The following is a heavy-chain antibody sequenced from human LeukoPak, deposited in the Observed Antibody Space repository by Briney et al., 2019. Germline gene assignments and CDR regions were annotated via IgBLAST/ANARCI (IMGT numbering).Heavy chain of an antibody. D-gene: IGHD6-13*01. Sequence: PSETLSLTCTVSGGSVSSYYWSWIRQPPGKGLESIGYISYSGSTNYNPSLKSRVTLSVDTSKNQFSLRLSSVAAADTVVYYCARGNSSSWPLDYWGQGTLVTVSS. CDR2: ISYSGST. V-gene: IGHV4-59*08. CDR1: GGSVSSYY. CDR3: ARGNSSSWPLDY. J-gene: IGHJ4*02.